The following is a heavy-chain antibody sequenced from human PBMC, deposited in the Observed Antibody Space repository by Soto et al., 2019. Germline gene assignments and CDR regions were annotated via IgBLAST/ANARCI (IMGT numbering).Heavy chain of an antibody. CDR2: ISYDGSNK. Sequence: QVQLMESGGGVVQPGRSLRLSCAASGFTFSSYAMHWVRQAPGKGLEWVAVISYDGSNKYYADSVKGRFTISRDNSKNTLYLQMNSLRAEDTAVYYCARGGIWFDPWGQGNLVTVSS. CDR3: ARGGIWFDP. D-gene: IGHD1-20*01. CDR1: GFTFSSYA. J-gene: IGHJ5*02. V-gene: IGHV3-30-3*01.